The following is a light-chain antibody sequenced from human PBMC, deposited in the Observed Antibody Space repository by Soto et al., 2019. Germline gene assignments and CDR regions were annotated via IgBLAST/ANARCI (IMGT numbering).Light chain of an antibody. J-gene: IGKJ1*01. V-gene: IGKV3-20*01. CDR2: GAS. CDR1: QSVINN. CDR3: QQYGSSPLT. Sequence: EIVMTQSPATLSVSPGERATLSCWASQSVINNLAWYQQRPGQAPRLLIYGASSRATGIPDRFSGGGSGTDFTLTISRLEPEDFAVYYCQQYGSSPLTFGQGTKVDIK.